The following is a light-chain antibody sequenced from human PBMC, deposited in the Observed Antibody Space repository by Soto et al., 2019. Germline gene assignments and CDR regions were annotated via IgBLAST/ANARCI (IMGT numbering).Light chain of an antibody. Sequence: EIVLTQSPGTMSLSPGERATLSCRASQSVSSSFLAWYQQKPGQAPRLLIYGASNRATGIPDRFSGIGSGTDFTLTISRLEPEDFTVYYCQQYVTSPWAFGQGTMVAIE. J-gene: IGKJ1*01. V-gene: IGKV3-20*01. CDR3: QQYVTSPWA. CDR2: GAS. CDR1: QSVSSSF.